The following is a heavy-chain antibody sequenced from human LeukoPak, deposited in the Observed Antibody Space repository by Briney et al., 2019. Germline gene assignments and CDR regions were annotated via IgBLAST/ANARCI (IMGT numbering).Heavy chain of an antibody. CDR2: ISEDVSKR. CDR1: GVTFRDSA. V-gene: IGHV3-30*04. Sequence: GRSLRLSCLDAGVTFRDSAFHCVRQALGKGLEWGALISEDVSKRFYADSVEGRFIISRDNSRPTLYLHMQTLRAEDSAVYYCARESGFMMVGEINADNWFDPWGQGTPVTVSS. J-gene: IGHJ5*02. D-gene: IGHD3-3*01. CDR3: ARESGFMMVGEINADNWFDP.